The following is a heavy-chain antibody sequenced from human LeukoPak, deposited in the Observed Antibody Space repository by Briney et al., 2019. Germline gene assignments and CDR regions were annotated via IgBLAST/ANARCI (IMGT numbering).Heavy chain of an antibody. V-gene: IGHV3-30*02. Sequence: GGSLRLSCAASGFTFSSNGMHWVRQAPGKGLEWVAFIRYDGSNKYYAGSVKSRFTISKDNSQNAVYLQTNSLRAEDTAVYYCAKESLPYCGGDCYWPADYWGQGTLVTVSS. CDR2: IRYDGSNK. J-gene: IGHJ4*02. D-gene: IGHD2-21*01. CDR1: GFTFSSNG. CDR3: AKESLPYCGGDCYWPADY.